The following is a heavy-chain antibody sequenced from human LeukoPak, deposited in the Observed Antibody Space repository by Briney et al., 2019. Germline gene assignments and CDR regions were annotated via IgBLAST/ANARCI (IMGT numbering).Heavy chain of an antibody. V-gene: IGHV3-20*04. J-gene: IGHJ3*02. D-gene: IGHD3/OR15-3a*01. Sequence: PGGSLRLSCAASGFTFDDYGMSWARQAPGKGLEWVSGINWNGGSIGYADSVKGRFTISRDNAKNSLYLQMNSLRAEDTALYYCARGWTSLDAFDIWGQGTMVTVSS. CDR1: GFTFDDYG. CDR2: INWNGGSI. CDR3: ARGWTSLDAFDI.